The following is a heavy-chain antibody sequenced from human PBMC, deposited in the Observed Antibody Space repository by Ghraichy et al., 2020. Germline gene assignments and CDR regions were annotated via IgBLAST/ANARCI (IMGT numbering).Heavy chain of an antibody. CDR1: GYTFTSYG. CDR2: ISAYNGNT. Sequence: ASVKVSCKASGYTFTSYGISWVRQAPGQGLEWMGWISAYNGNTNYAQKLQGRVTMTTDTSTSTAYMELRSLRSDDTAVYYCARDIKRAPRTYYYDSSGYYWGQGTLVTVSS. D-gene: IGHD3-22*01. CDR3: ARDIKRAPRTYYYDSSGYY. J-gene: IGHJ4*02. V-gene: IGHV1-18*04.